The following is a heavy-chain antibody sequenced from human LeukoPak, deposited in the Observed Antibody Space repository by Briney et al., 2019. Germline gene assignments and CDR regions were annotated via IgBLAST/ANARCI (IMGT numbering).Heavy chain of an antibody. CDR2: MNEYGSEI. CDR1: GFTFSGFS. Sequence: GGSLRLSCAVSGFTFSGFSMSWVRQAPGKGLEWVAKMNEYGSEIFYVDSVKGRFTTSRDNAKNMVFLQMNSLRGEDTAVYYCAKDRGPYDSSGYYDYWGQGTLVTVSS. J-gene: IGHJ4*02. CDR3: AKDRGPYDSSGYYDY. D-gene: IGHD3-22*01. V-gene: IGHV3-7*03.